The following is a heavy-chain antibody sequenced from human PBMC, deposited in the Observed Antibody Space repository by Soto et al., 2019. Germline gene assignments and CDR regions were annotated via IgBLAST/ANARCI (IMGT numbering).Heavy chain of an antibody. J-gene: IGHJ3*01. CDR2: IHPVDSDA. Sequence: GESLKISCKTSGYRFTSYWIGWVRQMPGKGLEYMGIIHPVDSDARYDPSFQGQVTISAAKSINTAYLQWTSLKASDTAVYYCARQHPYDAFDVWGQGTMVTVSS. CDR3: ARQHPYDAFDV. V-gene: IGHV5-51*01. CDR1: GYRFTSYW.